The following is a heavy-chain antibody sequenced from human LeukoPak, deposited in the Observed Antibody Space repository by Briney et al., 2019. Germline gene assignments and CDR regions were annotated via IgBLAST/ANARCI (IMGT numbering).Heavy chain of an antibody. CDR1: GFTFSSHA. CDR3: ARALSYYYAPDY. J-gene: IGHJ4*02. CDR2: ISYDASTK. V-gene: IGHV3-30-3*01. Sequence: TGRSLRLSCAASGFTFSSHAMHWVRQAPGKGLEWVTFISYDASTKYYADSVKGRFTISRDNSKNMLYLQMNSLRPEKTALYYSARALSYYYAPDYWGQGPLVSVSS. D-gene: IGHD3-10*01.